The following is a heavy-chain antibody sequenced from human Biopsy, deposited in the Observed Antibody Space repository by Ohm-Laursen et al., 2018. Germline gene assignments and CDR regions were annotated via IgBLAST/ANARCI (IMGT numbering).Heavy chain of an antibody. CDR3: ARDRGYYSDRTVPGYFDL. J-gene: IGHJ2*01. CDR1: GGSIISYY. Sequence: ETLSLTCSVSGGSIISYYWTWIRQPPGKGLEWIGHVYNGGITNYNPSLKSRVTISKDTSKNQFSLQVNSVTAADTAIYYCARDRGYYSDRTVPGYFDLWGRGTLVTVSS. D-gene: IGHD3-22*01. CDR2: VYNGGIT. V-gene: IGHV4-59*01.